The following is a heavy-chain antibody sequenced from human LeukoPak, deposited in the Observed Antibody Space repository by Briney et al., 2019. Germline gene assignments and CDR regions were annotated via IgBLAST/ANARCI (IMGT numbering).Heavy chain of an antibody. D-gene: IGHD1-26*01. V-gene: IGHV3-23*01. CDR1: GFTFTSYS. Sequence: GGSLRLSCAASGFTFTSYSMSWVRQAPGKGLEWVSGTSDRGDYTYYADSVKGRFTISRDNSKNTLYLQMNSLRAEDTAVYYCARDVGGWLDPWGQGTLVTVSS. J-gene: IGHJ5*02. CDR2: TSDRGDYT. CDR3: ARDVGGWLDP.